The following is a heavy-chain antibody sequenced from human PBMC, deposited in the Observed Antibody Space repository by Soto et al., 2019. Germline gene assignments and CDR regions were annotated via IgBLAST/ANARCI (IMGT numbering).Heavy chain of an antibody. J-gene: IGHJ4*02. CDR3: ATSRSGDCSGSQCNAY. CDR1: GFTFTTHA. D-gene: IGHD2-15*01. V-gene: IGHV3-23*01. CDR2: LRSGGDNT. Sequence: GGSLRLSCAASGFTFTTHAMNWVRQAPGKGLDLFSRLRSGGDNTEYADSVKGRFTISRDNAKNTLYLQMNSLRAEDTAAYFCATSRSGDCSGSQCNAYWGQGTLVTVSS.